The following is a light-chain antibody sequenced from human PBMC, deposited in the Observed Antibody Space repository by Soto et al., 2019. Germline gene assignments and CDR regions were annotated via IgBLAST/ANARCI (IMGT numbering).Light chain of an antibody. CDR2: DAS. J-gene: IGKJ3*01. Sequence: EIVFTQSPATLSFSPGERATLSCRASQSVSSYLAWYQQKPGQAPRLLIYDASNRATGIPARFSGSGSGIDFTLTISSLEPEDFAVYYCQQRSNWPRFTFGPGTKVDIK. CDR1: QSVSSY. V-gene: IGKV3-11*01. CDR3: QQRSNWPRFT.